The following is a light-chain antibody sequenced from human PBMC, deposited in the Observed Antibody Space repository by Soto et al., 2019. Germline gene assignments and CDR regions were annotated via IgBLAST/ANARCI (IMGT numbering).Light chain of an antibody. CDR2: KAS. V-gene: IGKV1-5*03. J-gene: IGKJ1*01. CDR3: HQYHNFPRT. Sequence: DIQLTQYPSTLSASVGDRVTITCRASQSINGWLAWYQQKPGQAPNLLIYKASTLESGVPSRFSGSGSGTEFTLTVSSLQPDDFATYYCHQYHNFPRTFGQGTKVYIK. CDR1: QSINGW.